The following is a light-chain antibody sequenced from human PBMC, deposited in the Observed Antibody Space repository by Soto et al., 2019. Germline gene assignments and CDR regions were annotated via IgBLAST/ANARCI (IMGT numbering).Light chain of an antibody. V-gene: IGKV1-5*03. CDR1: QTIITL. Sequence: IQITHSLSTLFASLGDRVTKTSRASQTIITLLAWYQQRPGKAPNLLIYKASSLESGVPSRFSGSGSGTEFTLTISSLQPDDFATYFCQQYSTYPWTFGQGTKVDI. CDR3: QQYSTYPWT. CDR2: KAS. J-gene: IGKJ1*01.